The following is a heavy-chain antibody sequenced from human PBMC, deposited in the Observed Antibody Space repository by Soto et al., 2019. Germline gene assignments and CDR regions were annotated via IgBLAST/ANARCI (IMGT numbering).Heavy chain of an antibody. J-gene: IGHJ6*02. CDR1: GGSISSYY. V-gene: IGHV4-59*01. CDR3: ARDLWGYCGTDCYPLDV. CDR2: MYNTGST. D-gene: IGHD2-21*02. Sequence: PSETLSLTCTVSGGSISSYYWSWIRQSPGKGLEWIGYMYNTGSTIYNPSLKSRVTISVDTSKNQFSLKLNSVTAADTAVYYCARDLWGYCGTDCYPLDVWGQGTTVTVSS.